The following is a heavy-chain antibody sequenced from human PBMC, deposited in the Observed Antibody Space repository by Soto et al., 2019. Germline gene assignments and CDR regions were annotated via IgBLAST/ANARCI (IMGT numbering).Heavy chain of an antibody. CDR1: GFTCSSYG. CDR3: AKDGWGGGFDY. CDR2: ISYDGSNK. D-gene: IGHD3-10*01. Sequence: PWWSLRLSCSASGFTCSSYGMHWVRQAPGKGLEWVAVISYDGSNKYYADSVKGRFTISRDNSKNTLYLQMNSLRAEDTAVYYCAKDGWGGGFDYWGQGTLVTVSS. V-gene: IGHV3-30*18. J-gene: IGHJ4*02.